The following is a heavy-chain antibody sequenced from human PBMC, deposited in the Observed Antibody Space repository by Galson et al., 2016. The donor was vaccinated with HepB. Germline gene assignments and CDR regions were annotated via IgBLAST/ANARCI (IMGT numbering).Heavy chain of an antibody. CDR3: AKRVSSSKYFDY. D-gene: IGHD2-2*01. V-gene: IGHV3-23*01. J-gene: IGHJ4*02. CDR2: IGSRGDDT. Sequence: SLRLSCAASGFTFSSYGMNWVRQAPGKGLEWVSSIGSRGDDTYYADSVKGRFTVSRDNLKNTLYLQMNSLRADDTAVYYCAKRVSSSKYFDYWGQGTLVTVSS. CDR1: GFTFSSYG.